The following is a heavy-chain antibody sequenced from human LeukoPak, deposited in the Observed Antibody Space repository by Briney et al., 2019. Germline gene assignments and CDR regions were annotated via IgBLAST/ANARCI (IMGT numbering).Heavy chain of an antibody. J-gene: IGHJ5*02. V-gene: IGHV4-4*07. D-gene: IGHD3-10*01. CDR1: GDSISRYY. Sequence: SETLSLTCTVSGDSISRYYWSWIRQPAGKGLEWIGRIYNGGIITYNPSLKSRVTMSIDTSNNQLSLRLRFVTAADTAVYYCARDSGTTGEVKFDPWGQGTLVTVSS. CDR3: ARDSGTTGEVKFDP. CDR2: IYNGGII.